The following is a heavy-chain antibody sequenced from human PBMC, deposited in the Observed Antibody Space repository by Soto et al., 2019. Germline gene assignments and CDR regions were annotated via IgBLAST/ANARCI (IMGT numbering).Heavy chain of an antibody. D-gene: IGHD3-9*01. V-gene: IGHV4-34*01. CDR1: GGSFSTYY. CDR3: ARGGSNDWQVAFDI. Sequence: SETLSLTCVVSGGSFSTYYYNWIRQSPGKGLEWIGEINHSGSNNYSPSLKSRVTMSLDTSKNQFSLKLTSVTAADTAVYYCARGGSNDWQVAFDIWGQGTTVTVSS. J-gene: IGHJ3*02. CDR2: INHSGSN.